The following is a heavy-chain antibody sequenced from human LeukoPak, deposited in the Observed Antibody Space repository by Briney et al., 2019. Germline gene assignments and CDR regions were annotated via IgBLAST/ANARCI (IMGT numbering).Heavy chain of an antibody. CDR2: TYYRSKWSH. J-gene: IGHJ5*01. CDR3: ARGNRDFDS. D-gene: IGHD2-21*02. Sequence: SQTLSVTCAISGDSVSTNSAAWNWIRQSPSRGLERLGRTYYRSKWSHDYAPSVQSRITINPDTSKNQFSLHLNSVTPEDTAVYYCARGNRDFDSWGQGTLVTVSS. V-gene: IGHV6-1*01. CDR1: GDSVSTNSAA.